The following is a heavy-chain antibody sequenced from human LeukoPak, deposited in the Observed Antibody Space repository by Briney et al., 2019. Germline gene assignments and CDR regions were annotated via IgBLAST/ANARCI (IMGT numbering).Heavy chain of an antibody. CDR3: ARGPSSSSCL. J-gene: IGHJ4*02. V-gene: IGHV4-38-2*01. Sequence: PSETLFLTCAVSGYSISSGYYWGWIRQPPGKGLEWIGSIYHSGNIYYNPSLKSRVTMSVDTSRNELSLKLTSVTAADTAVYYCARGPSSSSCLWGQGTLVTVSS. CDR2: IYHSGNI. CDR1: GYSISSGYY. D-gene: IGHD6-13*01.